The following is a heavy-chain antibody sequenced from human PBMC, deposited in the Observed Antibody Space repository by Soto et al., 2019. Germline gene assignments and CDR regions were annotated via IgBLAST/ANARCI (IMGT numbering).Heavy chain of an antibody. CDR1: GYSFTTYG. CDR2: ISGYNGNT. J-gene: IGHJ6*02. CDR3: AREGPALYYYYGMDV. V-gene: IGHV1-18*01. Sequence: QVQLVQSRGEVKKPGASVKVSCKTSGYSFTTYGISWVRQAPGQGLEWMGRISGYNGNTNYAQKLKGRLTMTTDTPKSTAYMELRILTSDYTAVYYCAREGPALYYYYGMDVWGQGSTVTVSS.